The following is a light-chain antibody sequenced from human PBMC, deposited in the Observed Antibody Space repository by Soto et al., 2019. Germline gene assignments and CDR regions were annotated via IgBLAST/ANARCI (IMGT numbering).Light chain of an antibody. Sequence: DIQMTQSPSSLSASVGDRVTITCRASQDIGSFLAWFQQQPGRAPKSLFYASSTLQSGVSSKFSGRGYGTTFTLTINSLQPEDFATYFCQQFQSYPLTFGGGTKVELK. CDR3: QQFQSYPLT. CDR2: ASS. CDR1: QDIGSF. V-gene: IGKV1-16*02. J-gene: IGKJ4*01.